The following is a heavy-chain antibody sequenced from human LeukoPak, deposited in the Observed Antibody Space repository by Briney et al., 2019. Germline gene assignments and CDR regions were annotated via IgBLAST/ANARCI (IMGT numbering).Heavy chain of an antibody. CDR1: GGSPSSYS. J-gene: IGHJ6*03. Sequence: PPETLSLTCSLSGGSPSSYSWSWIRQPPRKGLEWIGYIYNSGTTNHNPSLKSRVTMSVVTSKNQISLKLSSLTAADTAVYYCARNSSSSWGYYYMDVWGKGTTVTVSS. V-gene: IGHV4-59*01. CDR3: ARNSSSSWGYYYMDV. D-gene: IGHD6-13*01. CDR2: IYNSGTT.